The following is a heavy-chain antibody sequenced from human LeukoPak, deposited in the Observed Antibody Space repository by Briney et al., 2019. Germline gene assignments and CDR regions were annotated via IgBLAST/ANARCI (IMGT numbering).Heavy chain of an antibody. D-gene: IGHD6-6*01. CDR1: GYTFTSYD. V-gene: IGHV1-8*01. CDR3: ARAVYSSSPELFDY. Sequence: ASVKVSCKASGYTFTSYDINWVRQATGQGLEWMGWMNPNSGHTGYAQKFQGRVTMTRNTSISTAYMELSSLRSEDTAVYYCARAVYSSSPELFDYWGQGTLVTVSS. J-gene: IGHJ4*02. CDR2: MNPNSGHT.